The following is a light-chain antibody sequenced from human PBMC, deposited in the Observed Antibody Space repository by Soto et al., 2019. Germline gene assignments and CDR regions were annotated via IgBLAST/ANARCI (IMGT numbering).Light chain of an antibody. Sequence: EIVLTQSPVTLSLSPGERATLSCRASQSVSNYLAWYQQKPGQAPRLLIYGASRRATGIPDRFTGSGSGTDFTLTISRLEPEDFAVYYCQQYVSSPWAFGQGTKVDI. V-gene: IGKV3-20*01. J-gene: IGKJ1*01. CDR2: GAS. CDR1: QSVSNY. CDR3: QQYVSSPWA.